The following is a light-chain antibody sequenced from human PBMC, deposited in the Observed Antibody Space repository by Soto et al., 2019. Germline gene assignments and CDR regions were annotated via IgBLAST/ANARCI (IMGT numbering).Light chain of an antibody. CDR3: SSYAAGSPYV. CDR1: NSDVGRYDY. Sequence: QSALTQPASVSGSPGQSITISCTGTNSDVGRYDYVSWYQQYPGKAPKLMIYEVSNRPSGVSDRFSGSKSGNTASLTISGLQAEDGADYYCSSYAAGSPYVFGTGTKLTVL. J-gene: IGLJ1*01. V-gene: IGLV2-14*01. CDR2: EVS.